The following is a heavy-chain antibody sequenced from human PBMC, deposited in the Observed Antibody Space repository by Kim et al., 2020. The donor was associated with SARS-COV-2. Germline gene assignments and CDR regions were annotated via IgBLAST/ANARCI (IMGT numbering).Heavy chain of an antibody. D-gene: IGHD2-2*01. CDR3: ASRKYIVGVPAAAGYYYDGMDV. Sequence: SVKVSCKASGGTFSSYAISWVRHAPGQGLEWMGGIIPIFGTANYAQKFQGRVTITADESTSTAYMELSSLRSEDTAVYYCASRKYIVGVPAAAGYYYDGMDVWGQGTLVTVSS. CDR2: IIPIFGTA. V-gene: IGHV1-69*13. J-gene: IGHJ6*02. CDR1: GGTFSSYA.